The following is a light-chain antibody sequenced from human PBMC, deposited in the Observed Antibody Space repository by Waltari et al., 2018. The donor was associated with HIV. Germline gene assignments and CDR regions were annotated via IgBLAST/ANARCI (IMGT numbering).Light chain of an antibody. CDR2: GAS. CDR3: QQYGSSPPYT. V-gene: IGKV3-20*01. Sequence: DIVLTQSPGTLSLSPGDRATLSCRASQSISSSYLVWYHHRPGQAPRLLIYGASSRATGIPDRFSGSGSGTDFTLTISRLELEDFAVYFCQQYGSSPPYTFGQGTKLEIK. CDR1: QSISSSY. J-gene: IGKJ2*01.